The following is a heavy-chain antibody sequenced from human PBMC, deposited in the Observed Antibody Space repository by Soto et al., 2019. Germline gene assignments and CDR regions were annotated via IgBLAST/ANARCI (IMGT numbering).Heavy chain of an antibody. D-gene: IGHD3-22*01. CDR3: ASQYYYDSSGSQTFDY. CDR2: IYYGGGT. Sequence: PSETLSLTCTVSGGSISGYYWNWLRQPPGKGLEWIGDIYYGGGTNYNPSLKSRATLSVDTSKNQFSLKLSSVTAADTAVYYCASQYYYDSSGSQTFDYWGQGTQVTVSS. CDR1: GGSISGYY. V-gene: IGHV4-59*01. J-gene: IGHJ4*02.